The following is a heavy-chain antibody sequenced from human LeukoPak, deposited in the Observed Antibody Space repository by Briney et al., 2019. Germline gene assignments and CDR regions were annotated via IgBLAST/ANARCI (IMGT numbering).Heavy chain of an antibody. CDR1: GVSITSYH. V-gene: IGHV4-4*07. CDR3: ARDGLYSYGYSYFDY. J-gene: IGHJ4*02. Sequence: SETLSLTCTVSGVSITSYHWSWIRQPAGRELEWIGRIHASGSSNYNPSLKSRVTMSVDTSKNQFSLKLTSVTAPDTAVYYCARDGLYSYGYSYFDYWGQGTLVTVSS. CDR2: IHASGSS. D-gene: IGHD5-18*01.